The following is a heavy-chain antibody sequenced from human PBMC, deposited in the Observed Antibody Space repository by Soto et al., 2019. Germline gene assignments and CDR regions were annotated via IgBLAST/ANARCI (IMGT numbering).Heavy chain of an antibody. D-gene: IGHD3-22*01. V-gene: IGHV1-18*01. Sequence: ASVKVSCKASGYTFTSYGISWVRQAPVQWLEWMGWISAYNGNTNYAQKLQGRVTMTTDTSTSTAYMELRSLRSDDTAVYYCARAYDSSGYYYVSAFDIWGQGTMVTVSS. CDR1: GYTFTSYG. J-gene: IGHJ3*02. CDR2: ISAYNGNT. CDR3: ARAYDSSGYYYVSAFDI.